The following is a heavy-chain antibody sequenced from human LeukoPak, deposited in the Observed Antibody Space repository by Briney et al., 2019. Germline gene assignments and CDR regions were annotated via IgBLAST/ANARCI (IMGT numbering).Heavy chain of an antibody. CDR2: ISSRGST. CDR1: AGSISNYY. D-gene: IGHD1-1*01. CDR3: ASQQQLVLLDWFDP. Sequence: SETLSLTCTVSAGSISNYYWSWIRQPAGKGLEWIGRISSRGSTDYNPSLKSRVTISVDTSKNQFSLKLRSVTAADTAVYFCASQQQLVLLDWFDPWGQGTLVTVSS. V-gene: IGHV4-4*07. J-gene: IGHJ5*02.